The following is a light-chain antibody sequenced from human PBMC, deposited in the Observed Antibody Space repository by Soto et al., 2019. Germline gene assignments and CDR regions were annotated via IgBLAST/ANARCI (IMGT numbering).Light chain of an antibody. J-gene: IGKJ1*01. V-gene: IGKV3-15*01. CDR1: QSVGSY. CDR2: GAT. CDR3: HQHKKWPRT. Sequence: EVVLTQSPGTLSLSPGERATLSCRASQSVGSYLAWYQQKPGQAPRLLIYGATTRATGIPARFSGSGSGTEFTLTISSLQSEDLALYYCHQHKKWPRTFGQGTKVDIK.